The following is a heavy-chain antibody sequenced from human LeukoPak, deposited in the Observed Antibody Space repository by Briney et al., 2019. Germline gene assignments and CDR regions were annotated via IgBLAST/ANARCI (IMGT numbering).Heavy chain of an antibody. V-gene: IGHV1-69*13. CDR2: IIPIFGTA. Sequence: ASVKVSCKASGGTFSSYAISWVRQAPGQGLEWMGGIIPIFGTANYAQKFQGRVTITADESTSTAYMELSSLRSEDTAVYYCARGTSGWSSYYYFDYWGQGTLVTVSS. CDR1: GGTFSSYA. CDR3: ARGTSGWSSYYYFDY. J-gene: IGHJ4*02. D-gene: IGHD6-19*01.